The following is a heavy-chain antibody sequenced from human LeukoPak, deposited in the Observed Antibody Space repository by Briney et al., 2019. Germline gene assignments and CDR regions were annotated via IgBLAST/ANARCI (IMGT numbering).Heavy chain of an antibody. J-gene: IGHJ4*02. D-gene: IGHD6-6*01. CDR1: GFTFSSNG. CDR3: AKDSIAARPYYFDY. V-gene: IGHV3-30*02. Sequence: GGSLRLSCAASGFTFSSNGMHWVRQAPGKGLEWVAFIRYDGSNKYYADSVKGRFTISRDNSKNTLYLQMNSLRAEDTAVYYCAKDSIAARPYYFDYWGQGTLVTVSS. CDR2: IRYDGSNK.